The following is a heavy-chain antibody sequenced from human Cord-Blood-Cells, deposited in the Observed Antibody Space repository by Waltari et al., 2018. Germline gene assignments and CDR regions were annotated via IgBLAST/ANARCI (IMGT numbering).Heavy chain of an antibody. D-gene: IGHD2-2*01. CDR1: GFTFSSYA. J-gene: IGHJ3*02. CDR2: ISGSGGST. V-gene: IGHV3-23*01. CDR3: AKCLYQLLFYCAFDI. Sequence: EVQLLESGGGLVQPGGSLRLSCVASGFTFSSYAMSWVRQAPGKGLELVSAISGSGGSTYYADSGKGRFTISRDNSKNTLYLQMNSLRAEDTAVYYCAKCLYQLLFYCAFDIWGQGTMVTVSS.